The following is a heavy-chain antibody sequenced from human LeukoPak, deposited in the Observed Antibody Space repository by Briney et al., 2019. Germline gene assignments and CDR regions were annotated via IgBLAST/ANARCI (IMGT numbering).Heavy chain of an antibody. CDR3: AELGITMIGGV. CDR1: GFTFSSYG. CDR2: ISSSGSTI. Sequence: GGSLRLSCIASGFTFSSYGMHWVRQAPGKGLEWVSYISSSGSTIYYADSVKGRFTISRDNAKNSLYLQMNSLRAEDTAVYYCAELGITMIGGVWGKGTTVTISS. V-gene: IGHV3-48*03. J-gene: IGHJ6*04. D-gene: IGHD3-10*02.